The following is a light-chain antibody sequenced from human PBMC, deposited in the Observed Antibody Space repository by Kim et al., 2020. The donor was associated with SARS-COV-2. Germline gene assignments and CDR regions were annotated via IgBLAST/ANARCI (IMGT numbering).Light chain of an antibody. CDR1: QNNDSW. CDR3: QQYSSYSDT. J-gene: IGKJ2*01. Sequence: SATVGDRVPITCRARQNNDSWLAWYQQKPGKGPKYLIYDTTNLKSGVPSRFSGRGSGTQFTLTITSLQPDDFATYYCQQYSSYSDTCGQGTKLEI. CDR2: DTT. V-gene: IGKV1-5*01.